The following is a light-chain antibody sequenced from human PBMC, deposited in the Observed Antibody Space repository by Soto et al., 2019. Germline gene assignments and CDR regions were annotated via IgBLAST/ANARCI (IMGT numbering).Light chain of an antibody. V-gene: IGLV1-44*01. CDR3: AAWDDGSRAWE. CDR1: DSNIGSHS. CDR2: RSD. J-gene: IGLJ3*02. Sequence: QSVLSQPPSASATPGQRVTVSCFGGDSNIGSHSVNWYQQLSGTAPKLLIYRSDQRTSGVPDRFSASKSETSASLSISGLQSEDEADYYCAAWDDGSRAWEFGGGTKLTVL.